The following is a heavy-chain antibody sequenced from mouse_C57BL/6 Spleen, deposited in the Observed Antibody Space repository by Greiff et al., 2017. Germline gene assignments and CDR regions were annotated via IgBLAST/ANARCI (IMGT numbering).Heavy chain of an antibody. V-gene: IGHV5-4*01. Sequence: EVMLVESGGGLVKPGGSLKLSCAASGFTFSSYAMSWVRQTPEKRLEWVATISDGGSYTYYPDNVKGRFTISRDNAKNNLYLQMSHLMSEDTAMYYCARESGPNFDYWGQGTTLTVSS. CDR2: ISDGGSYT. CDR1: GFTFSSYA. J-gene: IGHJ2*01. D-gene: IGHD4-1*01. CDR3: ARESGPNFDY.